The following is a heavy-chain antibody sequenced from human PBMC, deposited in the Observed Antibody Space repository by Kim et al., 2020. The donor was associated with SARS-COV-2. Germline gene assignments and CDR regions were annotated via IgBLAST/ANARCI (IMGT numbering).Heavy chain of an antibody. CDR3: ARDQLRRLTFDY. CDR2: IYYSGST. CDR1: GGSISSSSYY. V-gene: IGHV4-39*07. D-gene: IGHD2-2*01. J-gene: IGHJ4*02. Sequence: SETLSLICTVSGGSISSSSYYWGWIRQPPGKGLEWIGSIYYSGSTYYNPSLKSRVTISVDTSKNQFSLKLSSVTAADTAVYYCARDQLRRLTFDYWGQGNLVTVSS.